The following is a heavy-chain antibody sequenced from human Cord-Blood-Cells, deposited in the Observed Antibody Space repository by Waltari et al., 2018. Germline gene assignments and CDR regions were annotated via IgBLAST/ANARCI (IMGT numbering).Heavy chain of an antibody. CDR3: ARLGMGVQSFDY. D-gene: IGHD7-27*01. Sequence: QVQLVESGGGLVKPGGSLRLSCAASGFTFSDYYMSWIRQAPGKGLGWVSYISSSSSYTNYADSGKGRFTISRDNAKNSLYLQMNSLRAEDTAVYYCARLGMGVQSFDYWGQGTLVTVSS. J-gene: IGHJ4*02. V-gene: IGHV3-11*05. CDR1: GFTFSDYY. CDR2: ISSSSSYT.